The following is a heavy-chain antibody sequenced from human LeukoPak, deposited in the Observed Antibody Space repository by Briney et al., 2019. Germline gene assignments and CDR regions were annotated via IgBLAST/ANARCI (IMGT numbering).Heavy chain of an antibody. CDR1: GFTFSSYG. CDR2: ISYDGSNR. V-gene: IGHV3-30*18. D-gene: IGHD1-26*01. CDR3: AKEMGATNYFED. J-gene: IGHJ4*02. Sequence: GGSLRLSCAASGFTFSSYGMHWVRQAPGKGLEWVGVISYDGSNRFYADSVKGRFTISRDNSKNTLYLQMNSLRAEDTAVYYCAKEMGATNYFEDWGQGTLVTVSS.